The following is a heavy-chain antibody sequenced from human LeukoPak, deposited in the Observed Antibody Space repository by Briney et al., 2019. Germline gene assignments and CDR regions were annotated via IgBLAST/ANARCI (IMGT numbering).Heavy chain of an antibody. CDR3: ARANLKGLTYYYDSSGYSD. D-gene: IGHD3-22*01. J-gene: IGHJ4*02. CDR1: GGTFSSYA. Sequence: GSSVKVSCKASGGTFSSYAISWVRQAPGQGLEWMGRIIPIFGTANYAQKFQGRVTITTDESTSTAYMELSSLRSEDTAVYYCARANLKGLTYYYDSSGYSDWGQGTLVTVSS. V-gene: IGHV1-69*05. CDR2: IIPIFGTA.